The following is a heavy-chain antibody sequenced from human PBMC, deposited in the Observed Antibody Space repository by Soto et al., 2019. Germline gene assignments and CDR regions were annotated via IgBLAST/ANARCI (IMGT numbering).Heavy chain of an antibody. CDR1: GGSISSGGYY. V-gene: IGHV4-31*03. J-gene: IGHJ6*02. D-gene: IGHD2-15*01. Sequence: QVQLQESGPGLVKPSQTLSLTCTVSGGSISSGGYYWSWIRQHPGKGLEWIGYINYRENTYYNPSLKSRVTITVNTTKNQFSLKLSSVTAADTAVYYCARRRGGYYGMDVRGHGTTVTVSS. CDR2: INYRENT. CDR3: ARRRGGYYGMDV.